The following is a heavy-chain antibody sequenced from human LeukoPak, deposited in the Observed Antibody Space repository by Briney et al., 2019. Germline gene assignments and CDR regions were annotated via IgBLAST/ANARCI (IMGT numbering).Heavy chain of an antibody. CDR3: AARPTSAAVAPSDF. V-gene: IGHV3-23*01. D-gene: IGHD6-19*01. CDR2: ISGSGDGT. CDR1: GLTPSSCG. Sequence: PGGSLRLSCAASGLTPSSCGMSWVRQAPGKGLEWVSAISGSGDGTYYADSVKGRFTISRDNSKSMLYQEMNSLRAEDTATYYCAARPTSAAVAPSDFWGQGTLVTVSS. J-gene: IGHJ4*02.